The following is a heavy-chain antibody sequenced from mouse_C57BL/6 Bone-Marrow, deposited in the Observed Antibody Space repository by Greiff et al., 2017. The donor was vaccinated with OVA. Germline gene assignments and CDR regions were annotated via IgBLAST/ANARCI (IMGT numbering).Heavy chain of an antibody. CDR2: IRSKSNNYAT. CDR3: VRHVDYDLFDY. J-gene: IGHJ2*01. V-gene: IGHV10-1*01. Sequence: EVKLVESGGGLVQPKGSLKLSCAASGFSFNTYAMNWVRQAPGKGLEWVARIRSKSNNYATYYADSVKDRFTISRDDSESMLYLQMNNLKTEDTAMYYCVRHVDYDLFDYWGQGTTLTVSS. CDR1: GFSFNTYA. D-gene: IGHD2-4*01.